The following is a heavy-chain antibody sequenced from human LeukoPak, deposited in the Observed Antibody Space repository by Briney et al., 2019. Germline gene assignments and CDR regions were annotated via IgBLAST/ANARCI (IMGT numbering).Heavy chain of an antibody. J-gene: IGHJ6*02. CDR2: IYYSGRT. CDR1: GGSISNYY. Sequence: SETLSLTCTVSGGSISNYYWSWIRQPPGKGLEWIGYIYYSGRTNYNPSLKSRVTISVDTSKTQFSPKVNSVTAADTAVYYCARLRGYYSTNYYYCMDVWGQGTTVAVSS. V-gene: IGHV4-59*08. D-gene: IGHD3-3*01. CDR3: ARLRGYYSTNYYYCMDV.